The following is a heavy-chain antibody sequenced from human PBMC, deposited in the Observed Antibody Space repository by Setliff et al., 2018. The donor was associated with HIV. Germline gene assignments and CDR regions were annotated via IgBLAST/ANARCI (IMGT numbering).Heavy chain of an antibody. J-gene: IGHJ6*03. CDR1: GGSISSGGYY. CDR3: ARNSKNWNYPVEYYDYYMDA. Sequence: PSETLSLTCTVSGGSISSGGYYWSWIRQHPGKGLEWIGYIHYSGSTYFNPSLKSRVTISLDTSKNQFSLKVSSMTAADTAVYYCARNSKNWNYPVEYYDYYMDAWGTGTTVTVSS. CDR2: IHYSGST. V-gene: IGHV4-31*03. D-gene: IGHD1-7*01.